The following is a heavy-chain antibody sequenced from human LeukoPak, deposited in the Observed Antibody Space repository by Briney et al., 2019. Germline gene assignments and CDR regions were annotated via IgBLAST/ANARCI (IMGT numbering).Heavy chain of an antibody. CDR3: ARESNGDYSDY. V-gene: IGHV4-59*01. D-gene: IGHD4-17*01. CDR1: GGSISSYY. Sequence: SETLSLTCTVSGGSISSYYWSWIRQPPGKGLEWIGYIYSSGSTSYNPSLKSRVTMSIDTSKNQFSLKVKSVTAADTAVYYCARESNGDYSDYWGHGTLVTVSS. J-gene: IGHJ4*01. CDR2: IYSSGST.